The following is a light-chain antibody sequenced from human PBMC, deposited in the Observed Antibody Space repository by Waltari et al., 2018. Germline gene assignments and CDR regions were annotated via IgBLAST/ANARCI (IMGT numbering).Light chain of an antibody. CDR3: HQSSNLPYT. Sequence: EIVLTQSPAFQSVTPKEKVTITCRASQSIGTSLHWYQKKPDQSPKLLINYASQSFSGVPSRFSGSGSGTDFTLTINSLEAEDAATYYCHQSSNLPYTFGQGTKLEIK. CDR1: QSIGTS. J-gene: IGKJ2*01. CDR2: YAS. V-gene: IGKV6-21*01.